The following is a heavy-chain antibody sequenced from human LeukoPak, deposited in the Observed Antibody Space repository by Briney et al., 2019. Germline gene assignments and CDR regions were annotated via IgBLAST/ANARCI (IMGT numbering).Heavy chain of an antibody. CDR3: RGDSSGYYSDYGMDV. V-gene: IGHV3-49*04. J-gene: IGHJ6*02. CDR2: IRSKAYGGTT. Sequence: PGGSLRLSCTASGLTFGDYAMSWVRQAPGKGLEWVSFIRSKAYGGTTEYAASVKGRFTISRDDSKSIAYLQMNSLKTEDTAVYYCRGDSSGYYSDYGMDVWGQGTTVTVSS. CDR1: GLTFGDYA. D-gene: IGHD3-22*01.